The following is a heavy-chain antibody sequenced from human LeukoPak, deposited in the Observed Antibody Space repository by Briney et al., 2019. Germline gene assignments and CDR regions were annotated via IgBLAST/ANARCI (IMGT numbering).Heavy chain of an antibody. CDR3: AKSPASIAAAGGVDY. CDR1: GFTFSSYA. V-gene: IGHV3-23*01. J-gene: IGHJ4*02. Sequence: GRSLRLSCAASGFTFSSYAMHWVRQAPGKGLEWVSAISGSGGSTYYADSVKGRFTISRDNSKNTLYLQMNSLRAEDTAVYYCAKSPASIAAAGGVDYWGEGTLVTVSS. CDR2: ISGSGGST. D-gene: IGHD6-13*01.